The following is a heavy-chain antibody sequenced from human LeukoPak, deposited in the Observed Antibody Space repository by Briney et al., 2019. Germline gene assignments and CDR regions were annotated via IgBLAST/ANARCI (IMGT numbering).Heavy chain of an antibody. D-gene: IGHD3-22*01. Sequence: GGSLRLSCAASGFTFSSYGMHWVRQAPGKGLEWVAFIRYDGSNKYYADSVKGPFTISRDNSKNTLYLQMNSLRAEDTAVYYCAKDYYDSSGYQRSGYWGQGTLVTVSS. CDR3: AKDYYDSSGYQRSGY. J-gene: IGHJ4*02. CDR1: GFTFSSYG. V-gene: IGHV3-30*02. CDR2: IRYDGSNK.